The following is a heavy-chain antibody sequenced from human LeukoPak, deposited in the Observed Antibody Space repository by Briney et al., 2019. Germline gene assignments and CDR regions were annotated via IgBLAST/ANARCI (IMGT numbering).Heavy chain of an antibody. D-gene: IGHD3-10*01. CDR3: ARDPGLMVREQGYYYGMDV. CDR2: IYYSWST. Sequence: SETLSLTCTVSGGSISSYYWSWIRQPPGKGLEWIGYIYYSWSTNYNPSLKSRVTISVDTSKNQFSLKLSSVTAADTAVYYCARDPGLMVREQGYYYGMDVWGQGTTVTVSS. J-gene: IGHJ6*02. V-gene: IGHV4-59*01. CDR1: GGSISSYY.